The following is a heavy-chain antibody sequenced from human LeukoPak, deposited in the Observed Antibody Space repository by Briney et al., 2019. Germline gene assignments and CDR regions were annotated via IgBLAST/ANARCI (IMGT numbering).Heavy chain of an antibody. CDR3: ARGRLPYGGKKAFDI. CDR1: GGSFSGYY. J-gene: IGHJ3*02. CDR2: INHSGST. D-gene: IGHD4-23*01. V-gene: IGHV4-34*01. Sequence: KTSETLSLTCAVYGGSFSGYYWSWIRQPPGKGLVWIGEINHSGSTNYNPSLKSRVTISVDTSKNQFSLKLSSVTAADTAVYYCARGRLPYGGKKAFDIWGQGTMVTVSS.